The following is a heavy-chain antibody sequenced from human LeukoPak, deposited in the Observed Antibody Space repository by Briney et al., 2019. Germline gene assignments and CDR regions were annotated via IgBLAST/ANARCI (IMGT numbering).Heavy chain of an antibody. CDR2: IYSGGST. CDR1: GFTVSSNY. CDR3: ARTSHDYGDYVGEDPALVYFDY. D-gene: IGHD4-17*01. Sequence: GGSLRLSCAASGFTVSSNYMSWVRQAPGKGLEWVSVIYSGGSTYYADSVKGRFTISRDNSKNTLYHQMNSLRAEDTAVYYCARTSHDYGDYVGEDPALVYFDYWGQGTLVTVSS. V-gene: IGHV3-53*01. J-gene: IGHJ4*02.